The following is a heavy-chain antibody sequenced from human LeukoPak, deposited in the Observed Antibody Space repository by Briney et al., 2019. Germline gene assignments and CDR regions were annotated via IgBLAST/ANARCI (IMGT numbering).Heavy chain of an antibody. J-gene: IGHJ3*02. D-gene: IGHD6-6*01. CDR2: ISSSSSSI. CDR3: ARGGAARPDI. CDR1: GFNLRNYG. V-gene: IGHV3-48*01. Sequence: GGSLRLSCAASGFNLRNYGMNWVRQAPGKGLAWVSYISSSSSSIDYADSVRGRFTISRDNARNLLYLQMNSLRAEDTAVYYCARGGAARPDIWGQGTMVIVSS.